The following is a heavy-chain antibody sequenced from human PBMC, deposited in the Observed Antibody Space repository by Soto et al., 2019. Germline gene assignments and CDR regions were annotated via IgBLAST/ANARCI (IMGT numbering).Heavy chain of an antibody. J-gene: IGHJ4*02. CDR3: ASRDPGTSVDY. Sequence: QVQLQESGPGLVKPSETLSLTCNVSGGSIYTYYWNWIRQSPGKGLEWIGYISDGGSTNYNPSLKSRVTISLDKSENQFSLKVTSLTAADTAVYYCASRDPGTSVDYWGQGTLVTVSS. V-gene: IGHV4-59*08. CDR2: ISDGGST. D-gene: IGHD1-7*01. CDR1: GGSIYTYY.